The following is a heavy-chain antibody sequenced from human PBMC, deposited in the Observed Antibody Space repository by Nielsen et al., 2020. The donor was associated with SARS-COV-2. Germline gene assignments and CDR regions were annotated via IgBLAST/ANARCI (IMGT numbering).Heavy chain of an antibody. V-gene: IGHV3-30-3*01. J-gene: IGHJ4*02. CDR1: GFTFSSSA. CDR3: ARAEDYYDSSGYYVDLSDY. Sequence: GGSLRLSCAASGFTFSSSAMHWVRQAPGKGLEWVAVISYDGSNKYYADSVKGRFTISRDNSKNTLYLQMNSLRAEDTAVYYCARAEDYYDSSGYYVDLSDYWGQGTLVTVSS. D-gene: IGHD3-22*01. CDR2: ISYDGSNK.